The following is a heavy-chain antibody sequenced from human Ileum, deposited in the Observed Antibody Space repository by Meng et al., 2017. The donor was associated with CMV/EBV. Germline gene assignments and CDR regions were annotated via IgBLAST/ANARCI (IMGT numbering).Heavy chain of an antibody. CDR3: ARGRLGYYSSGDRNRLASVDP. CDR2: INHSGST. CDR1: GGSFSGYH. D-gene: IGHD3-10*01. J-gene: IGHJ5*02. V-gene: IGHV4-34*01. Sequence: SETLSLTCAVYGGSFSGYHWSWIRQPPGKGLEWIGEINHSGSTNYNPSLKSRVTISVDTSKNQFSLKLSSVTAADTAVYYCARGRLGYYSSGDRNRLASVDPWGQGTLVTVSS.